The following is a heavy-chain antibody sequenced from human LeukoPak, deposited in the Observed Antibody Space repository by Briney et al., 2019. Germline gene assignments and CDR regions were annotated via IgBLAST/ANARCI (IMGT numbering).Heavy chain of an antibody. CDR3: AKDLASPQIDY. V-gene: IGHV3-30*18. J-gene: IGHJ4*02. CDR1: GFTFSSYG. Sequence: PGGSLRLSCVVSGFTFSSYGMHWVRQAPGKGLEWVAVISYDGSDKYYADSVKGRFTISRDNSKNTLYLQMNSLRAEDTAVYYCAKDLASPQIDYWGQGTLVTVSS. CDR2: ISYDGSDK.